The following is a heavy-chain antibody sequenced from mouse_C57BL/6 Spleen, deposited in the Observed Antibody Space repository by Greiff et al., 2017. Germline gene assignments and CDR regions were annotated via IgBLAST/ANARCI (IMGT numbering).Heavy chain of an antibody. Sequence: QVQLQQSGAELVKPGASVKISCKASGYAFSSYWMNWVKQRPGKGLEWIGQIYPGDGDTNYNGKFKGKATLTADKSSSTAYMQLSSLTSEDSAVYFCARLDLYGYDGAYWGQGTLVTVSA. CDR2: IYPGDGDT. CDR1: GYAFSSYW. CDR3: ARLDLYGYDGAY. D-gene: IGHD2-2*01. J-gene: IGHJ3*01. V-gene: IGHV1-80*01.